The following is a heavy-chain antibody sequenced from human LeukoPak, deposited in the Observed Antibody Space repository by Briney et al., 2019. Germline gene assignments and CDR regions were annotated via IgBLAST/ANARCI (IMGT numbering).Heavy chain of an antibody. CDR2: IYHSGST. CDR3: AAQKIYCSSSSCYYFDY. D-gene: IGHD2-2*01. J-gene: IGHJ4*02. Sequence: PSQTLSLTCAVSGGSISSGGYSWSWIRQPPGKGLEWIGYIYHSGSTYYNPSLKSRVTISVDTSKNQFSLMLSSVTAADTAVYYCAAQKIYCSSSSCYYFDYWGQGTLVTVSS. CDR1: GGSISSGGYS. V-gene: IGHV4-30-2*05.